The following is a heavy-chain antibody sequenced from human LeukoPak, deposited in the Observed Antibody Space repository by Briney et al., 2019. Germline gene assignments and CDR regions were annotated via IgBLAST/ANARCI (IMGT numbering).Heavy chain of an antibody. V-gene: IGHV3-30*04. CDR1: GFTFSSYA. Sequence: GRSLRLSCAASGFTFSSYAMRWIRQAPGKGLEWVAVISYDGSNKYYADSVKGRFTISRDNSRNTLYLQMNSLRAEDTAVYYCARDRRLRGFYMDVWGKGTTVTVSS. J-gene: IGHJ6*03. CDR2: ISYDGSNK. CDR3: ARDRRLRGFYMDV. D-gene: IGHD5-12*01.